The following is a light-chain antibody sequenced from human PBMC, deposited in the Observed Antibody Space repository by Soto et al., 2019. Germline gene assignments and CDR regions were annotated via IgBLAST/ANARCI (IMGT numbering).Light chain of an antibody. J-gene: IGKJ5*01. V-gene: IGKV3-11*01. Sequence: DIVLTQSPATLSLSPGERATLSCRASQSVSRFLAWYQQKPGQAPRLLIYDASNRAAGIPARFSGSGSGTDFTLTISSLEPEDFAVYYCQQRSSWRGTFGRGTRLDIK. CDR1: QSVSRF. CDR3: QQRSSWRGT. CDR2: DAS.